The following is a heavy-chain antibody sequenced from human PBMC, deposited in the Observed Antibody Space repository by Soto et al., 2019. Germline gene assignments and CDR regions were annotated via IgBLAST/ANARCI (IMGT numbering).Heavy chain of an antibody. V-gene: IGHV1-69*02. J-gene: IGHJ3*02. CDR3: ARGLVGAMYVVDDAFDI. CDR1: GGTFSSYT. D-gene: IGHD1-26*01. Sequence: QVQLVQSGAEVKKPGSAEKVSCEASGGTFSSYTISWVRQAPGQGLEWMGRIIPILGIANYAQKFQGRVTITADKSTSTAYMELSSLRSEDTAVYYCARGLVGAMYVVDDAFDIWGQGTMVTVSS. CDR2: IIPILGIA.